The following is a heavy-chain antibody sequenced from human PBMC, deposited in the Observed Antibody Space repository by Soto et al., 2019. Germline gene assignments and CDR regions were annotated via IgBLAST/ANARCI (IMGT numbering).Heavy chain of an antibody. D-gene: IGHD3-10*01. CDR3: ARGGARALWFGDFDY. J-gene: IGHJ4*02. CDR2: IYYSGST. V-gene: IGHV4-59*12. Sequence: QVQLQESGPGLVKPSETLSLTCTVSGGSISSYYWSWIRQPPGKGLEWIGYIYYSGSTYYNPSLKSRVTISVDRSKNQFSLKLSSVTAADTAVYYCARGGARALWFGDFDYWGQGTLVTVSS. CDR1: GGSISSYY.